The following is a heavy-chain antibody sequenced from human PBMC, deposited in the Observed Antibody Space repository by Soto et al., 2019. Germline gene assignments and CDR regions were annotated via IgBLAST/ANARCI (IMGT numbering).Heavy chain of an antibody. Sequence: PPETLRLTCSVSGVSISSYFWSWIRQAPGGGLEWIGYTYHRGSTNYSPSLKSRVAISLDTSENQFSLKVTSVTAADTAVYYCARGPRVFLITRHPPGYIDYRGQ. CDR1: GVSISSYF. CDR3: ARGPRVFLITRHPPGYIDY. CDR2: TYHRGST. J-gene: IGHJ4*02. V-gene: IGHV4-59*12. D-gene: IGHD3-3*01.